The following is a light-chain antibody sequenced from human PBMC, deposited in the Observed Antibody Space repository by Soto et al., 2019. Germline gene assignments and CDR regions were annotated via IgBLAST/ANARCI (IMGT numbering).Light chain of an antibody. CDR3: QQYGGSPPARV. V-gene: IGKV3-20*01. CDR2: GAS. CDR1: QRVSSTY. J-gene: IGKJ2*01. Sequence: VLTQAPATLSVSPGETVTISCRASQRVSSTYLTWFQQKPGQAPKLFIYGASNRATGIPDRFSGSGSGTDFTLTISRLEPEDFAVYYCQQYGGSPPARVFGQGTKLES.